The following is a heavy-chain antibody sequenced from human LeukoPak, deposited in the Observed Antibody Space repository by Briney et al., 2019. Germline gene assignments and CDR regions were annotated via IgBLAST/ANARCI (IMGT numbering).Heavy chain of an antibody. J-gene: IGHJ4*02. CDR3: ARDREEWAIYYDSSGYYFPPDY. CDR1: GFTFSSYA. D-gene: IGHD3-22*01. Sequence: GGSLRLSCAASGFTFSSYAMHWVRQAPGKGLEWVAVISYDGSNKYYADSVKGRFTISRDNSKNTLYLQMNSLRAEDTDVYYCARDREEWAIYYDSSGYYFPPDYWGQGTLVTVSS. V-gene: IGHV3-30-3*01. CDR2: ISYDGSNK.